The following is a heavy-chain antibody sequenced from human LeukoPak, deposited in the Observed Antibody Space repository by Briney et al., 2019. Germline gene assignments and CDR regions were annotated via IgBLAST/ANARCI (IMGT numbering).Heavy chain of an antibody. D-gene: IGHD6-13*01. V-gene: IGHV3-9*01. CDR3: AKDRSSSWYYFDN. CDR1: GFTFDDYA. CDR2: ISWNSDNI. J-gene: IGHJ4*02. Sequence: GGSLRLSCAASGFTFDDYAMHWVRQAPGKGLEWISGISWNSDNIGYADSVKGRFTISRDNAKDSLYLQMNSLRAEDTALYYCAKDRSSSWYYFDNWGQGTLVTVSS.